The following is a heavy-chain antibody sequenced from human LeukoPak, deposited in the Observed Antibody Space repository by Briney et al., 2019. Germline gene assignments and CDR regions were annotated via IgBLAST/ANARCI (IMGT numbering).Heavy chain of an antibody. Sequence: SETLSLTCTVSGYSISSGYYWGRIRQPPGKGLEWIGSIYHSGSTYYNPSLKSRVTISVDTSKNQFSLKLSSVTAADTAVYYCARISANWDFDYWSQGTLVTVSS. CDR1: GYSISSGYY. J-gene: IGHJ4*02. V-gene: IGHV4-38-2*02. CDR3: ARISANWDFDY. D-gene: IGHD7-27*01. CDR2: IYHSGST.